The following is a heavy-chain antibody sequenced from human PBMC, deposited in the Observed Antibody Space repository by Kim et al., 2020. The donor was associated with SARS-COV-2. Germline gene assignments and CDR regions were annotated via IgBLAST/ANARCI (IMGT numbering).Heavy chain of an antibody. CDR3: LGGFYFDY. Sequence: GNRNTISSQKFQGRVTITTDTSASTAYMELSFLRSEDSAVYYCLGGFYFDYWGQGTLVTVSS. CDR2: GNRNT. V-gene: IGHV1-3*01. D-gene: IGHD3-16*01. J-gene: IGHJ4*02.